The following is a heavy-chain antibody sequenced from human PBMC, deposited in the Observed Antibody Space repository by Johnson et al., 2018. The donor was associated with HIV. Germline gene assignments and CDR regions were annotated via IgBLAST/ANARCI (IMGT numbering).Heavy chain of an antibody. CDR1: GFTFSSYG. CDR2: IRYDGSNK. CDR3: AKDLLTLDAFDI. J-gene: IGHJ3*02. V-gene: IGHV3-30*02. Sequence: VQLVESGGGVVQPGGSLRLSCAASGFTFSSYGMHWVRQAPGKGLEWVAFIRYDGSNKYYADSVKGRFTISRDNSKNTLYLQMNSLRAEDTAVYYCAKDLLTLDAFDIWGQGTMVTVSS.